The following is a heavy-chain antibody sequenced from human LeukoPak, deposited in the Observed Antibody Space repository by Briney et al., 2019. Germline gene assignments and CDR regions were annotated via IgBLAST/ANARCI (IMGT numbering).Heavy chain of an antibody. CDR3: ARDYLVGAPLDS. CDR1: GGSISSSSYH. V-gene: IGHV4-39*07. Sequence: SETLSLTCTVSGGSISSSSYHWGWIRQPPGKGLEWIGRIYISGSTNYNPSLKSRVSISIDKTNNQFSLKLRSVTAADTAVYYCARDYLVGAPLDSWGQGTLVTVSS. CDR2: IYISGST. D-gene: IGHD1-26*01. J-gene: IGHJ4*02.